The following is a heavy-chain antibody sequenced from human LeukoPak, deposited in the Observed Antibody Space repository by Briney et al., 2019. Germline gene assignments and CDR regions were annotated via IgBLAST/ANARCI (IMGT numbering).Heavy chain of an antibody. D-gene: IGHD3-22*01. CDR2: FDPEDGET. V-gene: IGHV1-24*01. J-gene: IGHJ4*02. CDR3: ATDKGYYDSSGYYPLDY. CDR1: GYTLTELS. Sequence: ASVKVSCKVSGYTLTELSMHWVRQAPGKGLEWMGGFDPEDGETIYAQKFQGRVTMTEDTSTDTAYMELSSLRSEDTAVYYCATDKGYYDSSGYYPLDYWGQGTLVTVSS.